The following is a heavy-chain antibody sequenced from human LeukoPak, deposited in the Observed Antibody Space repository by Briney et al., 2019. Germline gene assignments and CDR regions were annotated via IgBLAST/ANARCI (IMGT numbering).Heavy chain of an antibody. Sequence: GGSLSLSCAASGFTFNNYWMTWVRQAPEKGLEWVASIKEDGSEKYYVDSVKGRFTISRDNANYLVYLQMNSLRAEDTAVYYCARECLQGYHESSGFEYWGHGTLVTVSS. D-gene: IGHD3-22*01. J-gene: IGHJ4*01. CDR3: ARECLQGYHESSGFEY. V-gene: IGHV3-7*01. CDR2: IKEDGSEK. CDR1: GFTFNNYW.